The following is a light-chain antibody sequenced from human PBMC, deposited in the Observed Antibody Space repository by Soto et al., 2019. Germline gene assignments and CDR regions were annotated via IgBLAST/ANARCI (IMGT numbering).Light chain of an antibody. J-gene: IGKJ1*01. V-gene: IGKV1-39*01. CDR2: AAS. CDR1: QTISHY. Sequence: DIEMTQSPSSLSASVEDIVTITCRASQTISHYLNWYQHKPGKAPNLLIYAASSLGSEVPSRFNGSGSGTDFTLTINSLQPEDFATYYCQQGYSTPWTFGQGTKVDIK. CDR3: QQGYSTPWT.